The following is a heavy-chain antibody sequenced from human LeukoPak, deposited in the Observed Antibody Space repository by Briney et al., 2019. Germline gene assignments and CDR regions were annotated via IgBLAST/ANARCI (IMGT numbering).Heavy chain of an antibody. Sequence: GGSLRLSCAASGFTFSSYSMNWVRQSPGKGLEWVSYISTSSRTIYYADSVKGRFTISRDNAKNSLYLQMNRLSAEDTAVYYCARIYGGYVFDYWGQGTLVTVSS. CDR2: ISTSSRTI. D-gene: IGHD5-12*01. J-gene: IGHJ4*02. V-gene: IGHV3-48*04. CDR1: GFTFSSYS. CDR3: ARIYGGYVFDY.